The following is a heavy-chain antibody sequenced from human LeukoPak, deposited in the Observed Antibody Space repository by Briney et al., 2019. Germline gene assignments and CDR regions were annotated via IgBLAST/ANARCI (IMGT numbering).Heavy chain of an antibody. CDR3: ARVDFWSGYPFYYGMDV. CDR2: IYYYGSA. Sequence: SETLSLTCTVSGGSISLYYWTWIRQPPGKGLEWIGHIYYYGSANYNPTLKSRVTISVDTSENQFSLKLSSVPAADTAVYYCARVDFWSGYPFYYGMDVWGQGNTVTVSS. D-gene: IGHD3-3*01. V-gene: IGHV4-59*01. J-gene: IGHJ6*02. CDR1: GGSISLYY.